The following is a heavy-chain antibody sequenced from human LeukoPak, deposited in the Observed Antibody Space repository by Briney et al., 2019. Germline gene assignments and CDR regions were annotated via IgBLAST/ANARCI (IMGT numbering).Heavy chain of an antibody. CDR3: AGVYYFASSGYYFPPDY. CDR2: INPNSGGT. D-gene: IGHD3-22*01. J-gene: IGHJ4*02. Sequence: GASVKVSCKASGYSFTGYYMHWVRQAPGQGLEWMGWINPNSGGTKYAQKFKGRVTMTRDTSISTAYMELSRLRSDDTAVYYCAGVYYFASSGYYFPPDYWGQGTLVTVSS. CDR1: GYSFTGYY. V-gene: IGHV1-2*02.